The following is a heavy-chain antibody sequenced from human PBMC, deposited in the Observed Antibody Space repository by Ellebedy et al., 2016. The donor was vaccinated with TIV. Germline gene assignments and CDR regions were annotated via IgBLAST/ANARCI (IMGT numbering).Heavy chain of an antibody. CDR2: IYNVGST. CDR3: ARFFEWGGPEHGVDV. V-gene: IGHV3-66*01. Sequence: GGSLRLSCATSGFTFTYTWMHWIRQAPGKGLEWVSVIYNVGSTYYADSVKGSFTRSRDITRNTLFLQMNSLKVEDTAVYYCARFFEWGGPEHGVDVWGQGTTVIVSS. CDR1: GFTFTYTW. D-gene: IGHD3-3*01. J-gene: IGHJ6*02.